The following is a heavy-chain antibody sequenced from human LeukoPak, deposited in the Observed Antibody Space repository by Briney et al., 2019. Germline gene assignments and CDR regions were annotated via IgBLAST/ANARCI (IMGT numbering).Heavy chain of an antibody. D-gene: IGHD3-22*01. CDR3: ARDRGYYDSSGYYRWGYLFDY. V-gene: IGHV1-46*01. CDR2: INPSGGST. CDR1: GYTFTSYY. Sequence: ASVKVSCKASGYTFTSYYMHWVRQAPGQGLEWMGIINPSGGSTSYAQKFQGRVTMTRDTSTSTVYMELGSLRSEDTAVYYCARDRGYYDSSGYYRWGYLFDYWGQGTLVTVSS. J-gene: IGHJ4*02.